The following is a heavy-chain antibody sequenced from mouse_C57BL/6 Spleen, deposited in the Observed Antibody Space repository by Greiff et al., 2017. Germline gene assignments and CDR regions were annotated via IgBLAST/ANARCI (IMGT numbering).Heavy chain of an antibody. J-gene: IGHJ2*01. D-gene: IGHD1-1*01. CDR1: GYTFTSYW. V-gene: IGHV1-53*01. Sequence: QVQLQQPGTELVKPGASVKLSCEASGYTFTSYWMHWVKQRPGQGLEWIGNINPSNGGTNYNEKFKSKATLTVDKSSSTAYMQLSSLTSEDSAVYYCAGYGSSYSYYFDYWGQGTTLTVSS. CDR3: AGYGSSYSYYFDY. CDR2: INPSNGGT.